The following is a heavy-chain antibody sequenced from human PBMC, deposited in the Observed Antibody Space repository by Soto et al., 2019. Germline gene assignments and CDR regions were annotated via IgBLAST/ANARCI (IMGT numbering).Heavy chain of an antibody. CDR3: ASGKXRTARPSLRYYYYGLDV. V-gene: IGHV4-34*01. D-gene: IGHD6-6*01. CDR1: GGSFSCYY. Sequence: SETLSLTCPIYGGSFSCYYWTWIRQPPGKGLEWIGEINHSGTTNYSPSLKRRVSISVDMSKDKFSLNLSSVTAADTAVYYCASGKXRTARPSLRYYYYGLDVWGQGTTVTVSS. CDR2: INHSGTT. J-gene: IGHJ6*02.